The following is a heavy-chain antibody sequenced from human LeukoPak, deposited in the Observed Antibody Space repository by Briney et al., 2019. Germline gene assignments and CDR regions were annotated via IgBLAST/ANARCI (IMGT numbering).Heavy chain of an antibody. CDR2: IGDSGGST. D-gene: IGHD6-13*01. CDR3: ARATSSSWSAFDY. V-gene: IGHV3-23*01. J-gene: IGHJ4*02. CDR1: GFTFRTYA. Sequence: PGGSLGLSCAASGFTFRTYAMSWVRQAPGKGLEWVSAIGDSGGSTFYADSVRGRFTISRDNSKNTLYLQMNSLRVEDTAVYYCARATSSSWSAFDYWGQGTLVTVSS.